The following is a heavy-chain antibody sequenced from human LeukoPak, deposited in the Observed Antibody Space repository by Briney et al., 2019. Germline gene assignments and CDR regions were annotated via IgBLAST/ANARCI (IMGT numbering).Heavy chain of an antibody. D-gene: IGHD2-21*01. CDR1: GYTFTSYY. CDR3: ARGGLSYCGGDCYYAFDI. Sequence: GASVKVSCKASGYTFTSYYMHWVRQAPGQGLEWMGIINPSGGSTSYAQKFQGRVTMTRDTSTSTVYMELSSLTSEDTAVYYCARGGLSYCGGDCYYAFDIWGQGTMVTVSS. CDR2: INPSGGST. V-gene: IGHV1-46*01. J-gene: IGHJ3*02.